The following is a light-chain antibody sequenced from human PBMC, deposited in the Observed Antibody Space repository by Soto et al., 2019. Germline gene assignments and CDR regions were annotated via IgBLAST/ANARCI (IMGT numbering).Light chain of an antibody. CDR2: GAS. J-gene: IGKJ1*01. Sequence: EIGLTHAPGTLSLSPGERATLSCRASQSVSSSYLAWYQQKPGQAPRLLIYGASSRATGIPDRFSGSGSGTDFTLTISRLEPEDFAVYYCQQYGSSSWTFGQGTKVDIK. CDR3: QQYGSSSWT. V-gene: IGKV3-20*01. CDR1: QSVSSSY.